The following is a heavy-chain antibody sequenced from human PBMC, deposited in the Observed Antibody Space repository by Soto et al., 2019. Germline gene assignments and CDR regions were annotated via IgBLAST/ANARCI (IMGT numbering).Heavy chain of an antibody. CDR1: GFTFYTYG. CDR2: ISYDGGNK. J-gene: IGHJ4*02. D-gene: IGHD2-15*01. V-gene: IGHV3-30*03. Sequence: QVQLVESGGGVVQPGRSLRLSCAASGFTFYTYGMHWVRQAPGKGLEWVALISYDGGNKHYAESVKGRLTISRDNSNNTLYLQINNLRREDTAMYFCVRDRYRYCSGGSCYDFDYWGQGTLVTVSS. CDR3: VRDRYRYCSGGSCYDFDY.